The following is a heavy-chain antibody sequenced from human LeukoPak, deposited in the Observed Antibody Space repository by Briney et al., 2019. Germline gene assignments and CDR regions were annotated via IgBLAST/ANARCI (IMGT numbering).Heavy chain of an antibody. CDR1: GYTLTELS. V-gene: IGHV1-24*01. Sequence: ASVKVSCKVSGYTLTELSMHWVRQAPGKGFEWMGGFDPEDGETIYAQKFQGRVTMTRDTSISTAYMELSRLRSDDTAVYYCAREEYCGGDCINYWGQGTLVTVSS. D-gene: IGHD2-21*02. CDR3: AREEYCGGDCINY. CDR2: FDPEDGET. J-gene: IGHJ4*02.